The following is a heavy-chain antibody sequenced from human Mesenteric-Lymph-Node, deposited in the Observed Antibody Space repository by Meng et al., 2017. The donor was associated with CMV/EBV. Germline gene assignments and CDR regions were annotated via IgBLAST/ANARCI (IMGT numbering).Heavy chain of an antibody. Sequence: IGWVRQMPGKGLEWMGIIFPADYDTRYSPSFEGQVTISADRSISTAYLQWDSLKPSDTAVYFCARQPQPQPRPFSARPFHYIENWFDSWGQGTLVTVSS. CDR2: IFPADYDT. CDR3: ARQPQPQPRPFSARPFHYIENWFDS. D-gene: IGHD1-14*01. V-gene: IGHV5-51*01. J-gene: IGHJ5*01.